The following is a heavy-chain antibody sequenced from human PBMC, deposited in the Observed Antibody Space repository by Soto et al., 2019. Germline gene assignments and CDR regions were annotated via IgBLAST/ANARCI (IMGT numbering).Heavy chain of an antibody. CDR2: IYYSGSN. V-gene: IGHV4-31*03. CDR3: ARVRYDSSGYYYPTLDS. D-gene: IGHD3-22*01. CDR1: GGSISSGVYY. J-gene: IGHJ4*02. Sequence: SETLSLTCTVSGGSISSGVYYWSWIRHHPGKGLEWIGYIYYSGSNYYNPSLKSRVTISVDTSKNQFSLKLSSVTAADTAVYYCARVRYDSSGYYYPTLDSWGKGTLVNVSS.